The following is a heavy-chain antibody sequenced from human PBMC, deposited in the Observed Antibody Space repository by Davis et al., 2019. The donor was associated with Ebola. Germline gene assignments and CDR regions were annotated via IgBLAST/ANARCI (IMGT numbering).Heavy chain of an antibody. J-gene: IGHJ4*02. CDR3: ASLYYDSSGLDY. CDR1: GFSFSSYS. V-gene: IGHV3-48*02. CDR2: ISSSGTTI. D-gene: IGHD3-22*01. Sequence: GESLKISCAVSGFSFSSYSMNWVRQAPGKGLEWVSYISSSGTTIFYADSVKGRFTVSRDNAKNSLYLQMNSLRDEDTAVYYCASLYYDSSGLDYWAREPWSPSPQ.